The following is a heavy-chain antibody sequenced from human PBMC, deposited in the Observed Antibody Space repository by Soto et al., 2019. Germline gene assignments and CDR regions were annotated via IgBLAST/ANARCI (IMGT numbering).Heavy chain of an antibody. CDR1: GFTVSSNY. V-gene: IGHV3-66*01. CDR2: IYSGGST. Sequence: GGSLRLSCAASGFTVSSNYMSWVRQAPGKGLEWVSVIYSGGSTYYADSVKGRFTISRDNSKNTLYLQMNSLRAEDTAVYYCAREPYCSGGSCSIYYYYMDVWGKGTTVTVSS. CDR3: AREPYCSGGSCSIYYYYMDV. D-gene: IGHD2-15*01. J-gene: IGHJ6*03.